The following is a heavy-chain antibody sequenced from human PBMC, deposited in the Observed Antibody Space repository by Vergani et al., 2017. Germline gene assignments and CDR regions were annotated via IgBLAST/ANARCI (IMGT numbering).Heavy chain of an antibody. D-gene: IGHD3-16*01. CDR2: INPSGGST. J-gene: IGHJ3*02. Sequence: QVQLVQSGAEVKKPGASVKVSCKASGYTFTSYYMHWVRQAPGQGLEWMGIINPSGGSTSYTQKFQGRVTMTRDTSTSTVYMELSSLRSEATAVYYCARKDQFGAFDIWGQGTMVTVSS. CDR1: GYTFTSYY. V-gene: IGHV1-46*03. CDR3: ARKDQFGAFDI.